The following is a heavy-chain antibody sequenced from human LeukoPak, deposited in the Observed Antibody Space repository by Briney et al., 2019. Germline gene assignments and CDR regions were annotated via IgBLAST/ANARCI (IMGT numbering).Heavy chain of an antibody. Sequence: PGGSLRLSCAASGFTFSSYAMSWVRQTLGKGLEWVSAISGSGGSTYYADSVKGRFTISRDNSKNALYLQMNSLRAEDTAVYYCATVVLRYFDWLFPLDYWGQGALVTVSS. CDR2: ISGSGGST. CDR1: GFTFSSYA. D-gene: IGHD3-9*01. J-gene: IGHJ4*02. CDR3: ATVVLRYFDWLFPLDY. V-gene: IGHV3-23*01.